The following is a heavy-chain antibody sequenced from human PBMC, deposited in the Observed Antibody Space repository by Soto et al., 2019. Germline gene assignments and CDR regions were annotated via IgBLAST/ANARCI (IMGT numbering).Heavy chain of an antibody. J-gene: IGHJ4*02. CDR1: GDSLTNNHW. V-gene: IGHV4-4*02. D-gene: IGHD2-15*01. CDR3: VRDSRTGCSSINCYMH. CDR2: IWHTGRP. Sequence: QLQLRESGPGLVQPSGTLSLTCDVSGDSLTNNHWWSWVRQAPGKGLEWIGEIWHTGRPNYNPSLTSRVAISIEKSKKHFSLKLSSVTAADTAVYYCVRDSRTGCSSINCYMHWGQGTLVTVSS.